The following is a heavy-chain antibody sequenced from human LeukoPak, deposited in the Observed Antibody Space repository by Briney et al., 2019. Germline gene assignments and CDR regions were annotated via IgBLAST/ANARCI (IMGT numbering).Heavy chain of an antibody. CDR2: INHSGST. CDR1: GYSISSAYY. Sequence: SETLSLTCSVSGYSISSAYYWSWIRQPPGKGLEWIGEINHSGSTNYKPSLKNRVTISVDTSKNQFSLKLSSVTAADTAVYYCARGGGGYYMDVWGKGTTVTVSS. D-gene: IGHD3-10*01. J-gene: IGHJ6*03. CDR3: ARGGGGYYMDV. V-gene: IGHV4-38-2*02.